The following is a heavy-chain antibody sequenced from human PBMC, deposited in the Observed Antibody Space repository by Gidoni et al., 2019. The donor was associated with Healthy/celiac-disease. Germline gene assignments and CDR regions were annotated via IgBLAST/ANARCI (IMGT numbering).Heavy chain of an antibody. J-gene: IGHJ5*02. CDR2: IYYSGST. Sequence: GQLQGSGPGLLNPSKPLSLTCTVSGGHIVSSYWSWIRQPPGKGLEWIGYIYYSGSTNYNPSLKSRVTISVDTSKNQFSLKLSSVTAADTAVYYCARCANYYDSSGYSNWFDPWGQGTLVTVSS. CDR3: ARCANYYDSSGYSNWFDP. D-gene: IGHD3-22*01. V-gene: IGHV4-59*01. CDR1: GGHIVSSY.